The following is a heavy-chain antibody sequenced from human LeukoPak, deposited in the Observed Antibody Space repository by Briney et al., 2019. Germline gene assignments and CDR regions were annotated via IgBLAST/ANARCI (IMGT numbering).Heavy chain of an antibody. CDR1: GGSFSGYY. CDR3: ARQAHYYGSGSFHWFDP. CDR2: INHSGST. Sequence: KPSETLSLTCAVYGGSFSGYYWSWIRQPPGKGLEWIGEINHSGSTNYNPSLKSRVTISVDTSKNQFSLKLTSVTAPDTAVYYCARQAHYYGSGSFHWFDPWGQGTLVTVSS. J-gene: IGHJ5*02. D-gene: IGHD3-10*01. V-gene: IGHV4-34*01.